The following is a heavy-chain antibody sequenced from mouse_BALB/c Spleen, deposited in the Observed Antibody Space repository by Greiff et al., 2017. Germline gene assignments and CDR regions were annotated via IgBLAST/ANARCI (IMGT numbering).Heavy chain of an antibody. Sequence: VKLMESGAELAKPGASVKMSCKASGYTFTSYWMHWVKQRPGQGLEWIGYINPSTGYTEYNQKFKDKATLTADKSSSTAYMQLSSLTSEDSAVYYCARDYGSSYRFAYWGQGTLVTVSA. CDR1: GYTFTSYW. J-gene: IGHJ3*01. D-gene: IGHD1-1*01. CDR2: INPSTGYT. V-gene: IGHV1-7*01. CDR3: ARDYGSSYRFAY.